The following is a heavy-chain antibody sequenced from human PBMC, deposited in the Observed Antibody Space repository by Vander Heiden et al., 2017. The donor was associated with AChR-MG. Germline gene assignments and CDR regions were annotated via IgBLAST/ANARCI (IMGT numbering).Heavy chain of an antibody. CDR1: GGSFSGYY. D-gene: IGHD6-6*01. V-gene: IGHV4-34*01. J-gene: IGHJ5*02. Sequence: QVQLQQWGAGLLKPSETPSLTCAVYGGSFSGYYWRWIRQPPGKGLEWIGEINHSGSTNYNPSLKSRVTISVDTSKNQFSLKLSSVTAADTAVYYCARGRFGSSSRRWFDPWGQGTLVTVSS. CDR3: ARGRFGSSSRRWFDP. CDR2: INHSGST.